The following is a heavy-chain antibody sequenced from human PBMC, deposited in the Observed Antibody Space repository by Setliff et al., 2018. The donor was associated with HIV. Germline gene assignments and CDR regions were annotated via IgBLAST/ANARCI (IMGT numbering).Heavy chain of an antibody. J-gene: IGHJ4*02. CDR1: GDSVNDRSYF. Sequence: SETLSLTCTVSGDSVNDRSYFWGWIHQPPGKGLEWIGTFYYNGDSRYNPSLKSRVTISVDTSKNQFSLKLSSVTAADTAVYYCARRSAKSSFLYFDYWGQGALVTVSS. V-gene: IGHV4-39*01. D-gene: IGHD3-16*02. CDR3: ARRSAKSSFLYFDY. CDR2: FYYNGDS.